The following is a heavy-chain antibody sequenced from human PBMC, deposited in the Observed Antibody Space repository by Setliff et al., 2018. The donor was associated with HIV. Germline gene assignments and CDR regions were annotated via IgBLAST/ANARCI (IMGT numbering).Heavy chain of an antibody. J-gene: IGHJ3*02. Sequence: PGGSLRLSCAASGFTFSSYAMSWVRQAPGKGLEWVSGISGSGGSTYYADSVKGRFTISRDNSKNTLSLQMNSLRAEDTAVYYCAKHFLLWSNAFHIWGQGTMVTVSS. CDR2: ISGSGGST. CDR1: GFTFSSYA. CDR3: AKHFLLWSNAFHI. D-gene: IGHD2-21*01. V-gene: IGHV3-23*01.